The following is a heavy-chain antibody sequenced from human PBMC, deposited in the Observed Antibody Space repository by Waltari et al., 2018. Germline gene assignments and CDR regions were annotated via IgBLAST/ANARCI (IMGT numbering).Heavy chain of an antibody. CDR1: GFSFDNFA. Sequence: EVKVVESGGGLVQPGRSLRLSCTGSGFSFDNFAMHWVRRAPGKGLEWVSGISWDSRAIGYADSVNGRFTISRDNARNSVYLQMNSLRSEDMALYYCAKGVSSWYSFGMDVWGQGTTVTVSS. CDR3: AKGVSSWYSFGMDV. J-gene: IGHJ6*02. D-gene: IGHD6-13*01. V-gene: IGHV3-9*03. CDR2: ISWDSRAI.